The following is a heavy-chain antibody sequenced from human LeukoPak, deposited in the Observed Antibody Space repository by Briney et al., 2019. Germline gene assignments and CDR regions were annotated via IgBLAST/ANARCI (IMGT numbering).Heavy chain of an antibody. CDR3: ARHVRSGYDLENFEF. CDR2: IYYSGST. D-gene: IGHD5-12*01. CDR1: GGSISSSSYY. Sequence: PSETLSLTCTVSGGSISSSSYYWGWIRQPPGKGLEWIGSIYYSGSTYYNPSLKSRVTISVDTSKNQFSLKLSSVTAADTAVYYCARHVRSGYDLENFEFWGQGTLVTVSS. V-gene: IGHV4-39*01. J-gene: IGHJ4*02.